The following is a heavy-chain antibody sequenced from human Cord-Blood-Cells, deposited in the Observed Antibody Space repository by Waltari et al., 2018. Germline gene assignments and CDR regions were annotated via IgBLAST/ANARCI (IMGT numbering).Heavy chain of an antibody. CDR3: ANGELGIAFDY. V-gene: IGHV3-23*01. CDR1: GFTFSSYA. Sequence: EVQLLESGGGLVQPGGSLRLSCAASGFTFSSYAMSWVRQAPRKGVGWVSAISGSGGSTYYANSVKGRFTISRDNSKNTLYLQMNSLRAEDTAVYYCANGELGIAFDYWGQGTLVTVSS. J-gene: IGHJ4*02. CDR2: ISGSGGST. D-gene: IGHD7-27*01.